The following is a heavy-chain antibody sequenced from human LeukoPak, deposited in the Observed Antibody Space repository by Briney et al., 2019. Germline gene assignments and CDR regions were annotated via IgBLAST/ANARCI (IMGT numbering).Heavy chain of an antibody. D-gene: IGHD5-12*01. CDR3: AKEATIGGPFDY. CDR1: GGSISSGDYY. CDR2: IYTSGST. J-gene: IGHJ4*02. Sequence: SETLSLTCTVSGGSISSGDYYWSWIRQPAGKGLEWIGRIYTSGSTNYNPSLKSRVTMSVDTSKNQFSLKLSSVTAADTAVYYCAKEATIGGPFDYWGQGTLVTVSS. V-gene: IGHV4-61*02.